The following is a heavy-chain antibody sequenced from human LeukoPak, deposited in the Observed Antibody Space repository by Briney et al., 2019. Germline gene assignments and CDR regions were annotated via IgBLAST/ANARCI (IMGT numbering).Heavy chain of an antibody. CDR2: INPNSGGT. CDR1: GYTFTGYY. D-gene: IGHD6-13*01. J-gene: IGHJ4*02. Sequence: GASVKVSCKASGYTFTGYYMHWVRQAPGQGLEWMGWINPNSGGTDYAQKFQGWVSMTRDTSISTAYMELSRLRSDDTAVYYCRIAAANFDYWGQGTLVTVSS. V-gene: IGHV1-2*04. CDR3: RIAAANFDY.